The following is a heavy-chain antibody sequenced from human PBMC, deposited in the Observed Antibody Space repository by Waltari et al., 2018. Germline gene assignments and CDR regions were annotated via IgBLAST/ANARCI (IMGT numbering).Heavy chain of an antibody. J-gene: IGHJ4*02. Sequence: QVQLQESGPGLVKPSETLSLTCTVSGGSISTYYWSWIRQPPGKGLEWIGYVYDSGSTNYNSSLKSRVTISVDTSRNQFSLQLTSVTAADTAVYYCMRGGAPRQQRVDYWSQGTLVTVSS. CDR3: MRGGAPRQQRVDY. V-gene: IGHV4-59*01. CDR1: GGSISTYY. D-gene: IGHD6-13*01. CDR2: VYDSGST.